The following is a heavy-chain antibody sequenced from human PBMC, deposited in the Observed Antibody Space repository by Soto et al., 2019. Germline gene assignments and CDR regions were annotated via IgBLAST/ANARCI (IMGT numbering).Heavy chain of an antibody. J-gene: IGHJ5*02. V-gene: IGHV1-18*04. CDR2: ISTYSGNT. Sequence: ASVKVSCKASGYTFTSYALSWVRHAPGQGLEWMGWISTYSGNTNYAQNLQGRVTMTTDISTNTAYMELRSLRSDDTAVYYCARVVGGIPVAGSWNWFDPWGQGTLVTVS. CDR3: ARVVGGIPVAGSWNWFDP. CDR1: GYTFTSYA. D-gene: IGHD6-19*01.